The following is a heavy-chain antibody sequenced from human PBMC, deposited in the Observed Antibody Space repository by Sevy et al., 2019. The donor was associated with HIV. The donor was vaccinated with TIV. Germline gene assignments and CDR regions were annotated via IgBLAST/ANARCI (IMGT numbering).Heavy chain of an antibody. Sequence: ASVKVSCKVSGYTLTELSMHWVRQAPGKGLEWMGGFDPEDGETIYAQKFQGRVTMTEDTSTDTAYMELSSLRSEDTAVYYCATDPLSSKVGASQFDYWGQGTLVTVSS. D-gene: IGHD1-26*01. V-gene: IGHV1-24*01. J-gene: IGHJ4*02. CDR3: ATDPLSSKVGASQFDY. CDR1: GYTLTELS. CDR2: FDPEDGET.